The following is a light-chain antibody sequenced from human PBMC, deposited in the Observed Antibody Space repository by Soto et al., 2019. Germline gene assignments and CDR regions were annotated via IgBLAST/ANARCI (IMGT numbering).Light chain of an antibody. CDR1: QSVNTY. V-gene: IGKV3-11*01. Sequence: EIVLTQSPATLSLSPGERVSLSCRASQSVNTYFAWYQQRPGQAPRLLIYYASSRATGIPARFSGSGSGTDFTLTISSREPEDCAIYYCQQRSSWPLTFGHGTRVEI. CDR3: QQRSSWPLT. CDR2: YAS. J-gene: IGKJ1*01.